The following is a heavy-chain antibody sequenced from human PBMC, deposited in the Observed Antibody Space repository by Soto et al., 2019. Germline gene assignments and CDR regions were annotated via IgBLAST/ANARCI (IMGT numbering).Heavy chain of an antibody. Sequence: ASVKVSCKASGYTFTSYGISWVRQAPGQGLEWMGWISAYNGNTNYAQKLQGRVTMTTDTSTSTAYMELRSLRSDDTAVYYCAREKDSFIAARAVSAFDIWGQGTMVTVSS. J-gene: IGHJ3*02. V-gene: IGHV1-18*01. CDR2: ISAYNGNT. D-gene: IGHD6-6*01. CDR1: GYTFTSYG. CDR3: AREKDSFIAARAVSAFDI.